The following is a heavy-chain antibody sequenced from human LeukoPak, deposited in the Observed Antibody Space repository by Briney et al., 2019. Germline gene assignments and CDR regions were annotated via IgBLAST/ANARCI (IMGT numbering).Heavy chain of an antibody. CDR1: GFTFSNYA. Sequence: GGSLRLSCAASGFTFSNYAMNWVRQAPGKGLEWVSTISGSGASTFHADSVKGRFTISRDNSKNTLYLQMNSLRAEDTAVYYCAKDPMVRGSTYDYWGQGTLVTVSS. J-gene: IGHJ4*02. V-gene: IGHV3-23*01. D-gene: IGHD3-10*01. CDR2: ISGSGAST. CDR3: AKDPMVRGSTYDY.